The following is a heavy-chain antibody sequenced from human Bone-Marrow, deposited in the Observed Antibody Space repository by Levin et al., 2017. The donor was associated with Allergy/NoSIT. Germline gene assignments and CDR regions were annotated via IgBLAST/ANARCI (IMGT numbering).Heavy chain of an antibody. CDR3: AREHGGSCNY. Sequence: GGSLRLSCAASGFTFGTYSMSWVRQAPGKGLEWVANIKQDGGEKIYGDSVKGRFPISRDNAKNSVYLQMNSLGAEDTAVYYCAREHGGSCNYWGRGTLVAVS. D-gene: IGHD2-15*01. V-gene: IGHV3-7*01. CDR2: IKQDGGEK. J-gene: IGHJ4*02. CDR1: GFTFGTYS.